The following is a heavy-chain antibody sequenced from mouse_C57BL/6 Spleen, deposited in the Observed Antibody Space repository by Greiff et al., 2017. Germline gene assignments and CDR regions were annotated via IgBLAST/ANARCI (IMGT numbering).Heavy chain of an antibody. V-gene: IGHV1-7*01. J-gene: IGHJ2*01. D-gene: IGHD1-1*01. CDR2: INPSSGYT. CDR3: ARWDYGSSPDY. Sequence: VQLQQSGAELAKPGASVKLSCKASGYTFTSYWMHWVKQRPGQGLEWIGYINPSSGYTKDNQKLKDKATLTADKSSSTAYMQLSSLTYEDSAVYYCARWDYGSSPDYWGQGTTLTGSS. CDR1: GYTFTSYW.